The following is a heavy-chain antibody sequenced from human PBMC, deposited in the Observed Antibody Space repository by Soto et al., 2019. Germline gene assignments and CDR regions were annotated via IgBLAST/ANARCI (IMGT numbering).Heavy chain of an antibody. J-gene: IGHJ5*02. CDR1: GGTFSSYA. CDR3: ARGSSSGTTP. Sequence: SEKVSCTASGGTFSSYAISWVRQAPGQGLEWMGGIIPIFGTANYAQKFQGRVTITADKSTSTAYMELSSLRSEDTAVYYCARGSSSGTTPWGQGTLVTVSS. V-gene: IGHV1-69*06. D-gene: IGHD1-7*01. CDR2: IIPIFGTA.